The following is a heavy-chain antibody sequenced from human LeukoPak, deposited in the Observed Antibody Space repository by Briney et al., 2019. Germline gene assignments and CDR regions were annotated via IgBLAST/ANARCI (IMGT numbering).Heavy chain of an antibody. CDR1: GVSSTTYY. J-gene: IGHJ4*02. D-gene: IGHD2-2*01. CDR3: AGQLSGRPFDY. V-gene: IGHV4-59*01. CDR2: ISYSGTT. Sequence: SETLSLTCTVSGVSSTTYYWTWIRQSPGKGLEWLGYISYSGTTNYYPSLTRRVTISIDTSKNQFSLKLSSVTSADTAVYYCAGQLSGRPFDYWGQGALVAVSS.